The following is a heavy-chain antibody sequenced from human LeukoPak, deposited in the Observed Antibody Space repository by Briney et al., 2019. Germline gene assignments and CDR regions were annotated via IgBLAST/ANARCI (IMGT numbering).Heavy chain of an antibody. V-gene: IGHV4-30-4*01. CDR2: IYYSGST. Sequence: SQTLSLTCTVSGGSISSGDYYCSWIPQPPGKGLEWIGYIYYSGSTYYNPSLKSRVTISVDTSKNQFSLKLGSVTAAATAVYYCARAPRRITIFGVVHGAFDYWGQGTLVTVSS. CDR1: GGSISSGDYY. J-gene: IGHJ4*02. D-gene: IGHD3-3*01. CDR3: ARAPRRITIFGVVHGAFDY.